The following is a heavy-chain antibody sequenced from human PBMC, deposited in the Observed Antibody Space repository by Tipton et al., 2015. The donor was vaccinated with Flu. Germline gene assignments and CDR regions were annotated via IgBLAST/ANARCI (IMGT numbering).Heavy chain of an antibody. J-gene: IGHJ5*02. CDR2: INHSGST. D-gene: IGHD3-10*01. Sequence: TLSLTCAVYGGSFSGYYWSWIRQPPGKGLEWIGEINHSGSTNYNPSLKSRVTISVDTSKNQSSLKLSSVTAADTAVYYCARVTELLWFGEARGWFDPWGQGTLVTVSS. CDR3: ARVTELLWFGEARGWFDP. V-gene: IGHV4-34*01. CDR1: GGSFSGYY.